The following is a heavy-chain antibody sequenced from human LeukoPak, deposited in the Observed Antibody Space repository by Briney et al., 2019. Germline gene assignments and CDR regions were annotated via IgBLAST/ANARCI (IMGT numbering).Heavy chain of an antibody. CDR1: GGSISSNSYY. Sequence: SETLSLTCTVSGGSISSNSYYWGWLRQPPGRGLEWIGSIYYSGSTYYNPSLKSRVTISVDTSKNQFSLKLSSVTAADTAVYYCARQDYYGSKPFDYWGQGTLVTVSS. CDR3: ARQDYYGSKPFDY. D-gene: IGHD3-10*01. V-gene: IGHV4-39*01. J-gene: IGHJ4*02. CDR2: IYYSGST.